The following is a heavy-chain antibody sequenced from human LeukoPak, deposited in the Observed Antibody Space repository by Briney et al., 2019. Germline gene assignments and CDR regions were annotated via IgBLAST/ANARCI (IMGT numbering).Heavy chain of an antibody. D-gene: IGHD3-9*01. Sequence: GGSLRLSCAASGFTFSSYSMNWVRQAPGKGLEWVSSISSSSSYIYYADSVKGRFTISRDNAKNSLYLQMNSLRAEDTAVYYCARGRPHYDTSYYFDYWGQGTLVTVSS. CDR2: ISSSSSYI. CDR1: GFTFSSYS. J-gene: IGHJ4*02. CDR3: ARGRPHYDTSYYFDY. V-gene: IGHV3-21*01.